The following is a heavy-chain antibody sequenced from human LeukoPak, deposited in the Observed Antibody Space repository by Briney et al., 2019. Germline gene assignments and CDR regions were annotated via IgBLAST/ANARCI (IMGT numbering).Heavy chain of an antibody. J-gene: IGHJ6*03. CDR2: IIPIFGTA. Sequence: ASVKVSCKASGGTFSSYAISWVRQAPGQGLEWMGGIIPIFGTANYAQKFQGRVTITADESTSTAYMELSSLRSEDTAVYYCARQLHDYGASSGLGYYYYMDVWGKGTTVTISS. D-gene: IGHD4-17*01. CDR3: ARQLHDYGASSGLGYYYYMDV. CDR1: GGTFSSYA. V-gene: IGHV1-69*13.